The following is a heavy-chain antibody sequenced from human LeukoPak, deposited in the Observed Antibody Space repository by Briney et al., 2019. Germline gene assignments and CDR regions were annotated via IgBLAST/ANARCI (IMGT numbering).Heavy chain of an antibody. CDR1: GGTFSSYA. J-gene: IGHJ5*02. CDR3: ARVAMVTSRWFDP. V-gene: IGHV1-69*05. D-gene: IGHD5-18*01. Sequence: ASVKVSCKASGGTFSSYAISWVRQAPGQGLEWMGRIIPIFGTANYAQKFQGRVTITTDESTSTAYMELSSLRSEDTAVYYCARVAMVTSRWFDPWGQGTLVTVSS. CDR2: IIPIFGTA.